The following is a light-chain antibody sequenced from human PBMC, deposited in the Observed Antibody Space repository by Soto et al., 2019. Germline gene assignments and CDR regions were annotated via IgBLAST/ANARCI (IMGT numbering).Light chain of an antibody. CDR1: QSISNN. CDR3: QQYSNWHRT. CDR2: GAS. J-gene: IGKJ1*01. Sequence: EIIMVEAAATLTVSPGERATLSCRAGQSISNNLAWYQQKPGQAPRLLIYGASTRATGIPARFTGSGSGTEFTLTISSLQSEDFAVYYCQQYSNWHRTFGQGTNVDIK. V-gene: IGKV3-15*01.